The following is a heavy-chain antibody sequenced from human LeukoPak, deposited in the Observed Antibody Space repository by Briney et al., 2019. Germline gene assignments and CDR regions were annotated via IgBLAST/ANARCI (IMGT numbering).Heavy chain of an antibody. D-gene: IGHD3-10*01. CDR1: GFTFSSYS. J-gene: IGHJ4*02. CDR3: AKDGTRGIRFGKIPHYFDY. Sequence: GGSLRLSCAASGFTFSSYSMNWVRQAPGKGLEWVSSISSSSSYIYYADSVKGRFTISRDNAKNSLYLQMNSLRVDDTAVYYCAKDGTRGIRFGKIPHYFDYWGQGTLVTASS. V-gene: IGHV3-21*01. CDR2: ISSSSSYI.